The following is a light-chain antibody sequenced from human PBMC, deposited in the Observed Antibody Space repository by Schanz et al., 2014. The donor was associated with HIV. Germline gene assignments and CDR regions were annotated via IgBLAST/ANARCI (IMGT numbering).Light chain of an antibody. CDR3: SSYAGSNLYV. Sequence: QSALTQPASVSGSPGQSITISCTGTSSDVGGYNYLSWYQQHPGKTPKLMIYDVSNRPSGVPDRFSGSKSGSTASLTVSGLQPEDEADYYCSSYAGSNLYVFGTGTKLTVL. CDR2: DVS. J-gene: IGLJ1*01. V-gene: IGLV2-8*01. CDR1: SSDVGGYNY.